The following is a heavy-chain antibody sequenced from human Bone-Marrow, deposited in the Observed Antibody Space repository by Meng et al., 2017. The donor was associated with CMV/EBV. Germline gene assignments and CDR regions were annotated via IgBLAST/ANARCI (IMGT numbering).Heavy chain of an antibody. J-gene: IGHJ6*02. V-gene: IGHV3-48*03. CDR1: GFTFSSYE. D-gene: IGHD3-3*01. CDR3: ARGITIFGVVIMSYYYGMDV. Sequence: GESLKISCAASGFTFSSYEMNWVRQAPGKGLEWVSYISSSGSTIYYADSVKGRFTISRDNAKNSLYLQMNSLRAEDTAAYYCARGITIFGVVIMSYYYGMDVWGQGTTVTVSS. CDR2: ISSSGSTI.